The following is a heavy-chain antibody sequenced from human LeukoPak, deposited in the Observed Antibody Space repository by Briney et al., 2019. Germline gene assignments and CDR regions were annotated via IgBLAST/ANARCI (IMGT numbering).Heavy chain of an antibody. Sequence: PSETLSLTCTVSGGSISSYYWSWIRQPPGKGLEWIGYIYYSGSTNYNPSLKSRVTISVDTSKNQFSLKLSSVTAADTAVYYCARLTLYSRVIEYWGQGTLVTVSS. CDR1: GGSISSYY. CDR3: ARLTLYSRVIEY. V-gene: IGHV4-59*01. J-gene: IGHJ4*02. CDR2: IYYSGST. D-gene: IGHD6-13*01.